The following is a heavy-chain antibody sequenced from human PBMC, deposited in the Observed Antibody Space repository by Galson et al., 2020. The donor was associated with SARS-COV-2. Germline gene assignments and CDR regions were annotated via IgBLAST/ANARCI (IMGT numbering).Heavy chain of an antibody. D-gene: IGHD6-13*01. CDR2: TNYRSHWST. Sequence: SETLSLTCAISGDSVTSNSAAWNCIRQSPSRGLESLGRTNYRSHWSTDYAVSVNSRITNNPDTSKNQFYLRLNSVTPEDTAIYYCAGRVAGAGALHIWGQGTMVIVSS. CDR3: AGRVAGAGALHI. CDR1: GDSVTSNSAA. V-gene: IGHV6-1*01. J-gene: IGHJ3*02.